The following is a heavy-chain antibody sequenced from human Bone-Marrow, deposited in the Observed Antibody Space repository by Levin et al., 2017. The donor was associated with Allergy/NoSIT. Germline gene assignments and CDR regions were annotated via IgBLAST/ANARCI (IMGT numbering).Heavy chain of an antibody. CDR2: IRPIFGTA. D-gene: IGHD2-2*01. CDR1: GGTFSSNA. V-gene: IGHV1-69*01. Sequence: GGSLRLSCKASGGTFSSNALNWVRQAPGQGLEWMGGIRPIFGTADYAQKFQVRVSITADESTGTAYMELSSLRSEDTAMYYCTMEANIVVLPAAGDSFDIWGQGTMVTVSS. CDR3: TMEANIVVLPAAGDSFDI. J-gene: IGHJ3*02.